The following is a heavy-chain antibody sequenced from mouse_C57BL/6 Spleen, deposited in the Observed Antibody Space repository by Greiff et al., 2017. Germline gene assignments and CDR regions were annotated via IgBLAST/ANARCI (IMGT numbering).Heavy chain of an antibody. CDR2: IYPGSGNT. CDR3: ARWALTVFDY. V-gene: IGHV1-76*01. Sequence: QVQLQQSGAELVRPGASVKLSCKASGYTFTDYYINWVKQRPGQGLEWIARIYPGSGNTYYNEKFKGKATLTAEKSSSTAYMQLSSLTSEDSAVYFCARWALTVFDYWGQGTILTVSS. J-gene: IGHJ2*01. D-gene: IGHD4-1*01. CDR1: GYTFTDYY.